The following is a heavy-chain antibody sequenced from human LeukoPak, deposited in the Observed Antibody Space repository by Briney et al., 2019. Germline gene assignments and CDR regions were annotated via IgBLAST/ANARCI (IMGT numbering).Heavy chain of an antibody. CDR3: ARHGPLIYDSSPTTFDY. CDR1: GGSFSGYY. J-gene: IGHJ4*02. V-gene: IGHV4-34*01. Sequence: PSETLSLTCAVYGGSFSGYYWSWIRQPPGKGLEWIGSIYYSGSTYYNPSLKSRVTISVDTSKNQFSLKLSSVTAADTAVYYCARHGPLIYDSSPTTFDYWGQGTLVTVSS. D-gene: IGHD3-22*01. CDR2: IYYSGST.